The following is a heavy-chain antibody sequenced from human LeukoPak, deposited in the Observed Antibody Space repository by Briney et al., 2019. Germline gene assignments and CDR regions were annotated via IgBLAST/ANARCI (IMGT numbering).Heavy chain of an antibody. CDR3: AKSIGGVVVVAADY. Sequence: GGSLRLSCAASGFTLSTYVMTWVRQARGKGVEWVSVISGSGGSTYSADSWKGRFTLSRDNSKNTLYLQMNSLRAEDTAVYYCAKSIGGVVVVAADYWGQGTLVTVSS. D-gene: IGHD2-15*01. CDR2: ISGSGGST. V-gene: IGHV3-23*01. J-gene: IGHJ4*02. CDR1: GFTLSTYV.